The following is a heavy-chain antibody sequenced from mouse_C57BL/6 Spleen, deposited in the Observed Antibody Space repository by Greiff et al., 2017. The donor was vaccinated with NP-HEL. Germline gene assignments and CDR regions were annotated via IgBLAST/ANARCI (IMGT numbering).Heavy chain of an antibody. J-gene: IGHJ2*01. V-gene: IGHV5-4*01. CDR1: GFTFSSYA. D-gene: IGHD1-1*01. Sequence: EVQLVESGGGLVKPGGSLKLSCAASGFTFSSYAMSWVRQTPEKRLEWVATISDGGSYTYYPDNVKGRFTISRDNAKNNRYLQMSHLKSEDTAMYYCARDGATVVAPYYFDYWGQGTTLTVSS. CDR2: ISDGGSYT. CDR3: ARDGATVVAPYYFDY.